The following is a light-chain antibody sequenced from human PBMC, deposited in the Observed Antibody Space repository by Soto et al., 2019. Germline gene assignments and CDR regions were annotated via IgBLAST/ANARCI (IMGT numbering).Light chain of an antibody. CDR1: QSVSGNY. V-gene: IGKV3-20*01. CDR3: QHYCCSPRT. CDR2: GAS. Sequence: EIVLTQSPGTLSLSPGERATLSCRARQSVSGNYLAWYQLRPGQAPRLLIYGASSRATGIPDRFRGRGSGTDFTLTISRLEPEDFAVYYCQHYCCSPRTVGHGTKVDSK. J-gene: IGKJ1*01.